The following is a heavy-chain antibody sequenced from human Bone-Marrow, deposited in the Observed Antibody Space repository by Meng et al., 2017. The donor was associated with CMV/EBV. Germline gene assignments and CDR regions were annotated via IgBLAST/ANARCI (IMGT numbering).Heavy chain of an antibody. D-gene: IGHD2-2*01. CDR2: IIPILGIA. CDR1: GGTFSSYT. V-gene: IGHV1-69*02. CDR3: ASEQLLFRSLDY. Sequence: SVKVSCKASGGTFSSYTISWVRQAPGQGLEWMGRIIPILGIANYAQKFQGRVTITADKSTSTAYMELSSLRSEDMAVYYCASEQLLFRSLDYWGHGTLVTVSS. J-gene: IGHJ4*01.